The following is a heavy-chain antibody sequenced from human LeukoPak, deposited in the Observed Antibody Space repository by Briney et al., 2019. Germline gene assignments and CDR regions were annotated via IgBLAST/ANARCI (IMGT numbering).Heavy chain of an antibody. Sequence: PSETLSLTCAVYGGSFSGYYWSWIRQPPGKGLEWIGEINHSGSTNYNPSLKSRVTISVDTSKNQFSLKLSSVIAADTAVYYCARHTTQNWFDPWGQGTLVTVSS. CDR1: GGSFSGYY. CDR2: INHSGST. V-gene: IGHV4-34*01. J-gene: IGHJ5*02. D-gene: IGHD1-1*01. CDR3: ARHTTQNWFDP.